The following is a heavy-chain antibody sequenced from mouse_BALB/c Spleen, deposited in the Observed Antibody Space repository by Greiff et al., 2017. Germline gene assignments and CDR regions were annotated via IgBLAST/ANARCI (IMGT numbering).Heavy chain of an antibody. CDR2: ISYSGST. Sequence: VQLKESGPSLVKPSQTLSLTCSVTGDSITSCYWNWIRKFPGNKLEYMGYISYSGSTYYNPSLKSRISITRDTSKNQYYLQLNSVTTEDTATYYCARWGSYDGYPNFDYWGQGTTLTVSS. CDR3: ARWGSYDGYPNFDY. V-gene: IGHV3-8*02. CDR1: GDSITSCY. J-gene: IGHJ2*01. D-gene: IGHD2-3*01.